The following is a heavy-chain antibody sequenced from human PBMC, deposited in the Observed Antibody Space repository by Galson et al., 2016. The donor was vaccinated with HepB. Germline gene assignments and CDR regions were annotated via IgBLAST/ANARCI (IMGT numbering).Heavy chain of an antibody. V-gene: IGHV1-2*02. J-gene: IGHJ4*02. CDR1: GYTFTGYY. Sequence: SVKVSCKASGYTFTGYYMHWVRQAPGQGLEWMGWINPNSGGTNYAQRFQGRVTMTRDTSISTAYMELSRLISDDTAVYYCATTPLASSSWYFDYGGQGSLVTVSS. D-gene: IGHD6-13*01. CDR3: ATTPLASSSWYFDY. CDR2: INPNSGGT.